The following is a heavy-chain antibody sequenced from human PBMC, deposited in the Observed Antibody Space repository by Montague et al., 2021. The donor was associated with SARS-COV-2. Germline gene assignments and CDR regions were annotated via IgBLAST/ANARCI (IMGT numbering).Heavy chain of an antibody. J-gene: IGHJ5*02. CDR1: GGSISSSSYY. CDR2: IYYSGST. V-gene: IGHV4-39*01. D-gene: IGHD3-9*01. CDR3: ARSPTYYHILTGYFNGPNWFDP. Sequence: SETLSLTCTVSGGSISSSSYYWGWLRQPPGKGLERIGSIYYSGSTYYNPSLKSRVTISVDTSKNQFSLKLSSVTTADTAVYYCARSPTYYHILTGYFNGPNWFDPWGQGTLVTVSS.